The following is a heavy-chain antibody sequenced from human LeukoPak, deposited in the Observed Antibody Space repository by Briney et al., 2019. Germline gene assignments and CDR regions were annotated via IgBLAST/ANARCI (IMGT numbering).Heavy chain of an antibody. CDR1: GYTVNGYY. CDR2: INPNTAGT. J-gene: IGHJ6*03. V-gene: IGHV1-2*02. D-gene: IGHD4-11*01. Sequence: ASVKVSCKASGYTVNGYYFHWVRQAPGQGLEWMGWINPNTAGTNYAQKFLGGVTLTWDTSISTAYMELNRLTSDDTAVYYCATSAGDYRAGHYYYMGVWGKGTSVTVSS. CDR3: ATSAGDYRAGHYYYMGV.